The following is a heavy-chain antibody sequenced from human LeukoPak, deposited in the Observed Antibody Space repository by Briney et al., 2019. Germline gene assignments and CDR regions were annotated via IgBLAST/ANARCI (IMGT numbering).Heavy chain of an antibody. CDR3: ARAVRGVIGYYYYYMDG. CDR2: IYYSGST. V-gene: IGHV4-39*07. J-gene: IGHJ6*03. CDR1: GGSISSSSYY. Sequence: TSETLSLTCTVSGGSISSSSYYWGWIRQPPGKGLEWIGSIYYSGSTYYNPSLKSRVTISVDTSKNQFSLKLSSVTAADTAVYYCARAVRGVIGYYYYYMDGWGRGTTVTVSS. D-gene: IGHD3-10*01.